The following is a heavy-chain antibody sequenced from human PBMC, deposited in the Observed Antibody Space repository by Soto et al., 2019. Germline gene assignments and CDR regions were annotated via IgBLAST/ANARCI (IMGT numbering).Heavy chain of an antibody. V-gene: IGHV1-18*01. CDR2: ISAYSGNT. J-gene: IGHJ4*02. CDR3: ARGTWYYDSSGYYSFDY. CDR1: GYSFTNYG. D-gene: IGHD3-22*01. Sequence: ASVKVSCKASGYSFTNYGISWVRQAPGQGLEWMGWISAYSGNTNYAQNLQGRVTMTTDASTSTAYMELRSLRSDDTAVFYCARGTWYYDSSGYYSFDYWGQGTLVTVSS.